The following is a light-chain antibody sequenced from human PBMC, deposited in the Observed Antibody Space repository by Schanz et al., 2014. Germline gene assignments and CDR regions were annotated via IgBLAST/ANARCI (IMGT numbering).Light chain of an antibody. V-gene: IGLV1-40*01. CDR3: AAWDDSLNGPV. CDR2: ANH. Sequence: QSVLTQPPSVSGAPGQRVTISCTGSSSNIGAPYDVHWYQQLPGTAPKLLIFANHNRASGVPDRFSGSKSGTSASLAISGLQSEDEADYYCAAWDDSLNGPVFGGGTKLTVL. CDR1: SSNIGAPYD. J-gene: IGLJ3*02.